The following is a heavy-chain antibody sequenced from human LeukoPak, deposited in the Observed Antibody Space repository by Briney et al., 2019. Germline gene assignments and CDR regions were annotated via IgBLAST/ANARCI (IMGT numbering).Heavy chain of an antibody. CDR3: ARGSNDDFWSGYSN. J-gene: IGHJ4*02. CDR1: GYPFTSYG. Sequence: ASVKVSCKASGYPFTSYGISWVRQAPGQGLEWMGWISAYNGNTNYAQKLQGRVTMTTDTSTSTAYMELRSLRSDDTAVYYCARGSNDDFWSGYSNWGQGTLVTVSS. CDR2: ISAYNGNT. V-gene: IGHV1-18*01. D-gene: IGHD3-3*01.